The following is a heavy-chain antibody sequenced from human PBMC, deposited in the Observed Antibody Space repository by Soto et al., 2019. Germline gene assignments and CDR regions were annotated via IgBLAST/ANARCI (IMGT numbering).Heavy chain of an antibody. D-gene: IGHD2-21*02. CDR2: INAGNGNT. CDR1: GYTFTSYA. J-gene: IGHJ4*02. Sequence: QVQLVQSGAEEKKPGASVKVSCKASGYTFTSYAMHWVRQAPGQRLEWMGWINAGNGNTKYSQKFKGRVTITRDTSASTAYMELSSLRSEDTAVYYCARSIVVVTALDYWGQGTLVTVSP. V-gene: IGHV1-3*05. CDR3: ARSIVVVTALDY.